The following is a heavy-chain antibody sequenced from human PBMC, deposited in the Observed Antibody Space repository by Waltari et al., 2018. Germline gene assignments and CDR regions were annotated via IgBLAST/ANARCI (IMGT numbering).Heavy chain of an antibody. Sequence: KPTQTVTLTCSLSGFSLTTSGMRVSWVRQSPGKALEWIARIDWDGDKFYSTSLKTRLSISEDTSENQVVLTMTDMRPVDTGTYYCARLSQQLGDAFDLWGPGTAVVVSS. CDR1: GFSLTTSGMR. V-gene: IGHV2-70*04. CDR3: ARLSQQLGDAFDL. D-gene: IGHD6-13*01. J-gene: IGHJ3*01. CDR2: IDWDGDK.